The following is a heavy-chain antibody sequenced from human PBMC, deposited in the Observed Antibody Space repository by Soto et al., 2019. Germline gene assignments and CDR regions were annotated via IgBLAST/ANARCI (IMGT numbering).Heavy chain of an antibody. CDR1: GGSVSSASDC. J-gene: IGHJ5*01. V-gene: IGHV4-61*01. CDR2: IYNTGST. D-gene: IGHD3-22*01. CDR3: AREKKNYYDGGGYPVDS. Sequence: SETLSLTCTVSGGSVSSASDCWNCIRHPPWKGLEWIVYIYNTGSTNYNPSLKIRVTISVDTSKNRFSLNLNSVTAADTAMYYCAREKKNYYDGGGYPVDSWGQGTLVTVYS.